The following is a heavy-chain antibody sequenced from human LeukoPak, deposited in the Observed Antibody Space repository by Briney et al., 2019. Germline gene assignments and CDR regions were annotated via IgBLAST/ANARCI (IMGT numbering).Heavy chain of an antibody. Sequence: SETLSLTCAVYGGSFSGYYWSWIRQPPGKGLEWIGEINHSGSTNYNPSLKSRVTISVDTSKNQFSLKLSSVTAADTAVYYCARGYCSSSSCPDFDYWGQGTLVTVSP. CDR1: GGSFSGYY. J-gene: IGHJ4*02. CDR2: INHSGST. V-gene: IGHV4-34*01. D-gene: IGHD2-2*01. CDR3: ARGYCSSSSCPDFDY.